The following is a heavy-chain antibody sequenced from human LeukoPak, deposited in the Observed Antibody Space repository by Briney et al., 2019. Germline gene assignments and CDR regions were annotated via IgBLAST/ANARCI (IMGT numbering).Heavy chain of an antibody. D-gene: IGHD3-22*01. J-gene: IGHJ3*02. CDR2: ISWNSCSI. V-gene: IGHV3-9*01. CDR3: AKGGFSDSSGQDDAFDI. CDR1: GFTFDDYA. Sequence: AGGSLTLSCAASGFTFDDYAMHWVRQAPGKGLEWVSGISWNSCSIGYADSVKGRFTISRDNAKNSLYLQMNSLRAEDTALYYCAKGGFSDSSGQDDAFDIWGRGTMVTVSS.